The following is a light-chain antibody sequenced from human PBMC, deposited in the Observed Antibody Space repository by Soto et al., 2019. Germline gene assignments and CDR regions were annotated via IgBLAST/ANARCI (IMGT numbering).Light chain of an antibody. J-gene: IGLJ2*01. V-gene: IGLV2-14*01. CDR1: SSDVGGYNY. CDR3: SAYISSSTLVV. CDR2: DVT. Sequence: QSALTQPASVSGSPGQSITISCTGTSSDVGGYNYVSWYQQHPGKAPKLMICDVTNRPSGVSNRFSGSKSGNTASLTISGLQAEDEADYYCSAYISSSTLVVFGGGTKVTVL.